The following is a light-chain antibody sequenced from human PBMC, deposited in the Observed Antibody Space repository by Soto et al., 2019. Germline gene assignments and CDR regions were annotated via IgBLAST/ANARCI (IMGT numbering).Light chain of an antibody. V-gene: IGKV1-9*01. CDR2: GAS. CDR1: QGIRSY. Sequence: DIQMTQSPSTLSASVGDTVTVTCRASQGIRSYLAWYQQRPGKAPELLIYGASTLRTGVASRFSGSGSGTEFTLTISSLQPEDFATYFCQQLNIFPPLFTFGPGTKVDI. J-gene: IGKJ3*01. CDR3: QQLNIFPPLFT.